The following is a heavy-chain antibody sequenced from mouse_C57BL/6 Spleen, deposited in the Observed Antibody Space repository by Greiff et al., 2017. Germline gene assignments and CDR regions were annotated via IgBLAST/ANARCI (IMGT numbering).Heavy chain of an antibody. V-gene: IGHV1-74*01. Sequence: QVQLQQPGAELVKPGASVKVSCKASGYTFTSYWMHWVKQRPGQGLEWIGRIHPSDSDTNYNQKFKGKATLTVDKSSSTAYMQLSSLTSEVSAVYCYDYTMVTTGYFDYWGQGTTLTVSS. D-gene: IGHD2-2*01. CDR1: GYTFTSYW. CDR2: IHPSDSDT. CDR3: DYTMVTTGYFDY. J-gene: IGHJ2*01.